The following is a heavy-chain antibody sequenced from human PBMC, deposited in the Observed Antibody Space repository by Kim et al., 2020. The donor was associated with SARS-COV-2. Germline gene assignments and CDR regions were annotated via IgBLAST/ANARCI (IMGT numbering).Heavy chain of an antibody. CDR3: ARAPLYSSGWYEGDL. CDR2: IYTSGST. D-gene: IGHD6-19*01. CDR1: GGSISSGSYY. V-gene: IGHV4-61*02. J-gene: IGHJ2*01. Sequence: SETLSLTCTVSGGSISSGSYYWSWIRQPAGKGLEWIGRIYTSGSTNYNPSLKSRVTISVDTSKNQFSLKLSSVTAADTAVYYCARAPLYSSGWYEGDLWGRGTLVTVSS.